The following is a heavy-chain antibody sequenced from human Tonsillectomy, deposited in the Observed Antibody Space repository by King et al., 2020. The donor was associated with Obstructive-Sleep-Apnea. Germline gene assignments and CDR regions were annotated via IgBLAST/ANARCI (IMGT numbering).Heavy chain of an antibody. D-gene: IGHD3-10*01. Sequence: VQLVESGGNLEQPGGSLRLSCAASGFTFISYAMSWVRQAPGKGLEWVSVISGSGGSTYYADSLKGRFTLSRDNSKNTLYLQMNSLRAEDTAVYYCAKDRTLYGSGSYSYFDFWGQGTLVTVSS. CDR1: GFTFISYA. J-gene: IGHJ4*02. CDR2: ISGSGGST. CDR3: AKDRTLYGSGSYSYFDF. V-gene: IGHV3-23*04.